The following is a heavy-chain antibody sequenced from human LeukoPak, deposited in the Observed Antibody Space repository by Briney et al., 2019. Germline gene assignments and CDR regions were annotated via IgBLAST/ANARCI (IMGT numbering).Heavy chain of an antibody. Sequence: GGSLRLSCAASGFTFSSYWMSWVRQAPGKGLEWVANIKQDGSEKYYVDSVKGRFTISRDNAKNSLYLQMNSLGAEDTAVYYCARGGAPEGYCSGGSCYPPDYWGQGTLVTVSS. J-gene: IGHJ4*02. CDR3: ARGGAPEGYCSGGSCYPPDY. V-gene: IGHV3-7*01. CDR1: GFTFSSYW. CDR2: IKQDGSEK. D-gene: IGHD2-15*01.